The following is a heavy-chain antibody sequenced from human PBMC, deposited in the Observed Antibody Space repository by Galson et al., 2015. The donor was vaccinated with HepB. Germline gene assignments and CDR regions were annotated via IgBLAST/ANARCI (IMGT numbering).Heavy chain of an antibody. CDR1: GGTFSSYA. Sequence: SVKVSCKASGGTFSSYAISWVRQAPGQGLEWMGGIIPIFGTANYAQKFQGRVTITADESTSTAYMELSSLRSEDTAVYYCARAGYGVRGVIVPLPDYWGQGTLVTVSS. CDR2: IIPIFGTA. J-gene: IGHJ4*02. V-gene: IGHV1-69*13. CDR3: ARAGYGVRGVIVPLPDY. D-gene: IGHD3-10*01.